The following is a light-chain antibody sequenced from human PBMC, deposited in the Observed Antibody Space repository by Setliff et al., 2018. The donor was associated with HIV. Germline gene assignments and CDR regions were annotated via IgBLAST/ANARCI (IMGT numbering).Light chain of an antibody. CDR2: NDS. CDR1: NIGSKS. Sequence: SYALTQPSSVSVAPGKTASITCGGNNIGSKSVHWYQQKPGQAPVLVIYNDSDRPSGIPERLSGSNSGTTATLTISRVEAGDEADYYCQVWDSSSDHYVFGTGTKV. CDR3: QVWDSSSDHYV. J-gene: IGLJ1*01. V-gene: IGLV3-21*04.